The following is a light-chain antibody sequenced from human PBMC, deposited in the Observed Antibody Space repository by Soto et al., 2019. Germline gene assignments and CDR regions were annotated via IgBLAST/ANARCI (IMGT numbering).Light chain of an antibody. V-gene: IGLV1-44*01. CDR2: SNN. CDR1: SSNIGSKT. CDR3: AAWDDSLNGVV. Sequence: QSVLTQPPSASGTPGQRVTISCSGSSSNIGSKTVNWYQQLPGTAPKLLIYSNNQRPSGVPDRLSGSKSGTSASLAISGVQSEDEADYYCAAWDDSLNGVVFGGGTKLTVL. J-gene: IGLJ2*01.